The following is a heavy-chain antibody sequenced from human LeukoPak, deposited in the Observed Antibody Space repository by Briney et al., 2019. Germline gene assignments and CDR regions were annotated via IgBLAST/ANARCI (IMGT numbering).Heavy chain of an antibody. J-gene: IGHJ6*03. V-gene: IGHV1-2*02. CDR1: GYTFTGYY. CDR3: AGVRDYDSSGYHPMDV. CDR2: INPNSGGT. Sequence: ASVKVSCKASGYTFTGYYMHWVRQALGQGLEWMGWINPNSGGTNYAQKFQGRVTMTRDTSISTAYMELSRLRSDDTAVYYCAGVRDYDSSGYHPMDVWGKGTTVTVSS. D-gene: IGHD3-22*01.